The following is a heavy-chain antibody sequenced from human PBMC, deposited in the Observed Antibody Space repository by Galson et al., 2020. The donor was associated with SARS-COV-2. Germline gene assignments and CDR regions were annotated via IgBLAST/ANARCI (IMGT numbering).Heavy chain of an antibody. CDR3: ASARSPGY. J-gene: IGHJ4*02. D-gene: IGHD6-6*01. Sequence: ASETLSLTCAASGCTISSSTWCCWVRPPPGKGLGLIAVIYHSGSTNYNPSLKSRVTISVDKSKNQCSLRLTSVTAADTAVYCCASARSPGYWGQGTLVTVSS. CDR1: GCTISSSTW. CDR2: IYHSGST. V-gene: IGHV4-4*01.